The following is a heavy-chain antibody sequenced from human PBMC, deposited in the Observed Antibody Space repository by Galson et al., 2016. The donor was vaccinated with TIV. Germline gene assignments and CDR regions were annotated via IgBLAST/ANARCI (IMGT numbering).Heavy chain of an antibody. CDR1: GYSFTNYW. V-gene: IGHV5-51*01. CDR3: GVKRDYGVAFDI. CDR2: IYPDDSDT. Sequence: QSGAEVKKPGESLKISCKGSGYSFTNYWIAWVRQMPGKGLEWMGIIYPDDSDTRYSPTFQGQVTISADKSISTAYLQWSSLKASDTAMYYCGVKRDYGVAFDIWGQGTMVTVSS. D-gene: IGHD4-17*01. J-gene: IGHJ3*02.